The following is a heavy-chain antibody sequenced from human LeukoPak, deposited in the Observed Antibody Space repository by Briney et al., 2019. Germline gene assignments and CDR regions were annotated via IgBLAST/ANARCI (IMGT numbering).Heavy chain of an antibody. Sequence: PGGSLRLSCAASGFTVSSNYMSWVRQAPGKGLEWVSLIYSGGNTFYADSVKGRFTISRDNSKNTVYLQMNSLRADDTAVYYCARAGGYTYDFDYWGQGILVTVSS. CDR2: IYSGGNT. D-gene: IGHD5-18*01. J-gene: IGHJ4*02. V-gene: IGHV3-53*01. CDR3: ARAGGYTYDFDY. CDR1: GFTVSSNY.